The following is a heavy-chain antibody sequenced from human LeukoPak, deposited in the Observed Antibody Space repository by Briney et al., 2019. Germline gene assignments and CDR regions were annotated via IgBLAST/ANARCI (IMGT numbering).Heavy chain of an antibody. D-gene: IGHD1-26*01. V-gene: IGHV4-59*01. CDR1: GGSISSYY. J-gene: IGHJ4*02. CDR2: IYYSGST. CDR3: ARDRGSYTIDY. Sequence: PSETLSLTCTVSGGSISSYYWSWIRQPPGKGLEWIGYIYYSGSTNYNPSLKSRVTISVDTSKNQFSLKLSSVTAADTAVYYCARDRGSYTIDYWGQGTLVTVSS.